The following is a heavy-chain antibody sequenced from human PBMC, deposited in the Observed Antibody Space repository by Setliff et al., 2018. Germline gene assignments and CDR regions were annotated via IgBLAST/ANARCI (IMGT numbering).Heavy chain of an antibody. CDR2: INHSGST. V-gene: IGHV4-34*10. D-gene: IGHD3-3*01. CDR3: AGQGPIFGSGLIPGFDQ. J-gene: IGHJ4*02. Sequence: PSETLSLTCTVYGGSFSDYYWGWVRQPPGKGLEWIGEINHSGSTNYIPSLKSRLTVSKDNSKNTMYLQMNSLRAEDTAIYFCAGQGPIFGSGLIPGFDQWGQGTMVTVS. CDR1: GGSFSDYY.